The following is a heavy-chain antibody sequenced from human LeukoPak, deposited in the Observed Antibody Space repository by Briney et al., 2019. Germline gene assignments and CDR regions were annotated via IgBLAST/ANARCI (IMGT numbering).Heavy chain of an antibody. CDR3: ARGLEAYYGSGSWNWFDP. Sequence: GTSLRLSCAASGFTFSSYGMHWVRQAPGKGLEWVAVIWDDGSEKYYADSVKGRFSISRDNSENTLSLQVNSLRAEDTAVYYCARGLEAYYGSGSWNWFDPWGQGTLVTVSS. CDR1: GFTFSSYG. J-gene: IGHJ5*02. D-gene: IGHD3-10*01. CDR2: IWDDGSEK. V-gene: IGHV3-33*01.